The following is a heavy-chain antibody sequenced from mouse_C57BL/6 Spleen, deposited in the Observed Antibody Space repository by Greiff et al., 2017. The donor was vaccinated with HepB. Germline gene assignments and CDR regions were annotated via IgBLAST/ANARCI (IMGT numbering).Heavy chain of an antibody. CDR2: IWSGGST. J-gene: IGHJ3*01. CDR1: GFSLTSYG. Sequence: VKLMESGPGLVQPSQSLSITCTVSGFSLTSYGVHWVRQSPGKGLEWLGVIWSGGSTDYNAAFISRLSISKDNSKSQVFFKMNSLQADDTAIYYCARIYDYDEAWVAYWGQGTLVTVSA. V-gene: IGHV2-2*01. CDR3: ARIYDYDEAWVAY. D-gene: IGHD2-4*01.